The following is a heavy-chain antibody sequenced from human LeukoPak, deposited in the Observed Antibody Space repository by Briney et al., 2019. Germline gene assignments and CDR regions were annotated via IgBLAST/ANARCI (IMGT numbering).Heavy chain of an antibody. V-gene: IGHV3-48*01. CDR3: ARSAVRGAACDY. Sequence: GGSLRLSCTASGFTFSGFSMHWVRQAPGKGLEWLSYISTSSRSTYYADSVKGRFTISRDNAKNTLFLDMHSLRPGDSAVYYCARSAVRGAACDYWGQGTLLTVSS. CDR2: ISTSSRST. CDR1: GFTFSGFS. J-gene: IGHJ4*02. D-gene: IGHD3-10*01.